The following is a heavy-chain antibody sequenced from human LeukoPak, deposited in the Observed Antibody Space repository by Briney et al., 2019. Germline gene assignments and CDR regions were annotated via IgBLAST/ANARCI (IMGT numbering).Heavy chain of an antibody. V-gene: IGHV3-74*01. CDR2: INTDGSRT. D-gene: IGHD6-13*01. Sequence: GGSLRLSCAASGFTFSSYWMHWVRQAPGKGLVWVSRINTDGSRTSYADSVKGRFTISRDNAKNTLYLQMNSLRAEDTAVYYCAREGSAAGIDDAFDIWGQGTMVTVSS. J-gene: IGHJ3*02. CDR3: AREGSAAGIDDAFDI. CDR1: GFTFSSYW.